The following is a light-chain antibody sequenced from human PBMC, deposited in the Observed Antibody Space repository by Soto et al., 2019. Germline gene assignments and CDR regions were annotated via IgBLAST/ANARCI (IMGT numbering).Light chain of an antibody. CDR3: QHYNSYSEA. J-gene: IGKJ1*01. CDR1: QIVLYSSNNKNY. Sequence: DIVMTESPDSLAVSMVESATINCKSSQIVLYSSNNKNYLAWYQQKPGKVPKLLIYAASTLQSGVPSRFSGSGSGTDFTLTISSLQPDDFATYYCQHYNSYSEAFGQGTKVDIK. CDR2: AAS. V-gene: IGKV4-1*01.